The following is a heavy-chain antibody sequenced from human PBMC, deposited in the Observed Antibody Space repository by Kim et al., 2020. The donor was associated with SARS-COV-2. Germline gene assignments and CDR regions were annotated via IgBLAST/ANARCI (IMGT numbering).Heavy chain of an antibody. V-gene: IGHV3-23*01. CDR1: GFTFSSYP. CDR2: IDARAANI. Sequence: GGSLRLSCVASGFTFSSYPMRWVRQAPGKGLECVAAIDARAANINYAASVKDRFTISRDDSKSTLYLQMHSLRADDTAIYYCTKVALATSGPPYYMDVWGKGTTVTVSS. J-gene: IGHJ6*03. CDR3: TKVALATSGPPYYMDV. D-gene: IGHD1-26*01.